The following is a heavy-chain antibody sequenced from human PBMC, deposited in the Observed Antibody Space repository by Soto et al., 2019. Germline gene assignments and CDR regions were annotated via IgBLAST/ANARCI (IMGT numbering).Heavy chain of an antibody. J-gene: IGHJ4*02. D-gene: IGHD2-15*01. Sequence: QVQLVQSGAEVKKPGSSVKVSCKASGGTFSSYAISWVRQAPGQGLEWMGGIIPILGTANYAQKFQGRVTITADESTSTAYMELSSLRSEDTAVYYCARGAIRRFVVVVAALDYWGQGTLVTVSS. V-gene: IGHV1-69*01. CDR1: GGTFSSYA. CDR3: ARGAIRRFVVVVAALDY. CDR2: IIPILGTA.